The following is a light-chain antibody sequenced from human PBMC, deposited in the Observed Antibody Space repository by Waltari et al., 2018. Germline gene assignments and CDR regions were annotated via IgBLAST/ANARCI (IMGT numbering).Light chain of an antibody. V-gene: IGLV2-14*03. J-gene: IGLJ1*01. CDR3: SSYTSRATYV. Sequence: WYQQHPGKAPKRMIYDVSMRPSGVSIRFSGSKSGNTASLTISGLQPDDKADYYCSSYTSRATYVFGTGTKVTVL. CDR2: DVS.